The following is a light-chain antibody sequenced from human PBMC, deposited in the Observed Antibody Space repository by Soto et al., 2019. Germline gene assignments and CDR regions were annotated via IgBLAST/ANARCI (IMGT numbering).Light chain of an antibody. CDR2: DNI. J-gene: IGLJ1*01. V-gene: IGLV1-51*01. Sequence: QSVLTQPPSVSAAPGQRVTISCSGSSSNIGSNYVSWYQQLPGTAPKLLIYDNIERPSGIPDRFSASKSGTSATLGITRLQAEDEADYYCQSYDISLHNYVFGTGTKVTVL. CDR3: QSYDISLHNYV. CDR1: SSNIGSNY.